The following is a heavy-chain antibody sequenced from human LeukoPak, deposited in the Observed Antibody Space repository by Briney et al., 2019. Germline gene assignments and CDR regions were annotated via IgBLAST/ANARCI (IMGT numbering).Heavy chain of an antibody. J-gene: IGHJ4*02. Sequence: SVKVSCXASGGTFSSYAISWVRQAPGQGLEWMGGIIPIFGTANYAQKFQGRVTITADESTSTAYMELSSLRSEDTAVYYCATPTPGGYIVGAIGAFDYWGQGALVTVSS. CDR3: ATPTPGGYIVGAIGAFDY. V-gene: IGHV1-69*13. D-gene: IGHD1-26*01. CDR2: IIPIFGTA. CDR1: GGTFSSYA.